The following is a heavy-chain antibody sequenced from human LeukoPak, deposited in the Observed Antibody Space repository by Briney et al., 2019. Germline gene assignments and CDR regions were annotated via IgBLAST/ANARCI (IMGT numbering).Heavy chain of an antibody. D-gene: IGHD1-26*01. Sequence: GGSLRLSCAASGFTFSTYWMSWVRQAPGKGLERVANIKQDGSEIYHVDSVKDRFTISRDNAKNSLYLQMNGLRVEDTAVYYCARDKDVGATLLDPWGQGTLVTVSS. CDR3: ARDKDVGATLLDP. V-gene: IGHV3-7*03. J-gene: IGHJ5*02. CDR1: GFTFSTYW. CDR2: IKQDGSEI.